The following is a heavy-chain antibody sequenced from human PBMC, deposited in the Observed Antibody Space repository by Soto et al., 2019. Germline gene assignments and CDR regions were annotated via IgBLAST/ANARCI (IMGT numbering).Heavy chain of an antibody. CDR1: GFTFSNAW. Sequence: PGGSLRLSCAASGFTFSNAWMNWVRQAPGKGLEWVGRIKSKNDGGKTDYAAHVKGRLTLSQDDSNNTLYLQINSLKTEDTAVYYCTTRIVGATTGYYYYGMDVWGQRTTVNVSS. V-gene: IGHV3-15*07. CDR3: TTRIVGATTGYYYYGMDV. D-gene: IGHD1-26*01. J-gene: IGHJ6*02. CDR2: IKSKNDGGKT.